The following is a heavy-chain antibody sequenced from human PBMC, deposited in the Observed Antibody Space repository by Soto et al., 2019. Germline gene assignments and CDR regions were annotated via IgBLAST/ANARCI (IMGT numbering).Heavy chain of an antibody. CDR1: GYTFTSYA. CDR3: ARPGIAAAGPLPSFDY. CDR2: INAGNGNT. J-gene: IGHJ4*02. V-gene: IGHV1-3*01. Sequence: QVQLVQSGAEVKKPGASVKVSCKASGYTFTSYAMHWVRQAPGQRLEWMGWINAGNGNTKYSQKFQGRVTITRDTSASTADMELSSLRSEDTAVYYCARPGIAAAGPLPSFDYWGQGTLVTVSS. D-gene: IGHD6-13*01.